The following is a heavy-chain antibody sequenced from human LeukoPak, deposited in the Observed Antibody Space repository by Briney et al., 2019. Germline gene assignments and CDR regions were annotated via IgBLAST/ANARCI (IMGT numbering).Heavy chain of an antibody. V-gene: IGHV4-59*01. J-gene: IGHJ4*02. CDR3: ARLLAGCPGGRCRAHFDY. D-gene: IGHD2-15*01. CDR1: GDSINSNY. Sequence: SETLSLTCSVSGDSINSNYWSWMRQPPGKGLEWIGYIYYGGSTHYNPSLKSRVSMSVDTSKNQFSLNLSSVTAADTAVYHCARLLAGCPGGRCRAHFDYWGQGTLVTVSS. CDR2: IYYGGST.